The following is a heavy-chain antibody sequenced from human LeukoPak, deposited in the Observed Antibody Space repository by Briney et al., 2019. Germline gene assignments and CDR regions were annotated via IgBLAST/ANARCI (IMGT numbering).Heavy chain of an antibody. Sequence: TGGSLRLSCAASGFTFSSYEMNWVRQAPGKGLEWVSCISSSGSTIYYADSVKGRFTISRDNAKNSLYLQMNSLRAEDTAVYYCAVTTGLIDDYWGQGTLVTVSS. D-gene: IGHD4-17*01. J-gene: IGHJ4*02. CDR3: AVTTGLIDDY. CDR1: GFTFSSYE. CDR2: ISSSGSTI. V-gene: IGHV3-48*03.